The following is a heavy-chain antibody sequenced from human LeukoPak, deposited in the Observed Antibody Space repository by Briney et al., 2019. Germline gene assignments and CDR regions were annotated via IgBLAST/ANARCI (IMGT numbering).Heavy chain of an antibody. D-gene: IGHD6-6*01. V-gene: IGHV3-33*01. Sequence: QPGRSLRLSCAASGFTFRSYGMHWVRQAPGKGLEWVAVIWYDGSNKYYADSVKGRFTISRDNSKNTLYLQMNSLRAEDTAVYYCARDSRDLEYSSSSGLGYWGQGTLVTVSS. CDR2: IWYDGSNK. CDR3: ARDSRDLEYSSSSGLGY. J-gene: IGHJ4*02. CDR1: GFTFRSYG.